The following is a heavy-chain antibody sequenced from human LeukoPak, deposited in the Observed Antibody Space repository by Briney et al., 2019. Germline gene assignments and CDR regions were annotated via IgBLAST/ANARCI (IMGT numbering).Heavy chain of an antibody. CDR1: GGTFSSYA. CDR2: IIPIFGIA. J-gene: IGHJ4*02. CDR3: ARCGGYDSTTHFDY. D-gene: IGHD5-12*01. Sequence: APVKVSCKASGGTFSSYAISWVRQAPGQGLEWMGRIIPIFGIANYAQKFQGRVTITADKSTSTAYMELSSLRSEDTAVYYCARCGGYDSTTHFDYWGQGTLVTVSS. V-gene: IGHV1-69*04.